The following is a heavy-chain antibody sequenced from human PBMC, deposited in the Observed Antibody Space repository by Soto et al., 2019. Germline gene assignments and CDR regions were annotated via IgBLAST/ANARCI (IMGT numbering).Heavy chain of an antibody. CDR3: ARGYRMWSLDY. CDR1: GGSISSSNW. V-gene: IGHV4-4*02. CDR2: ISQSGST. Sequence: QVQLQESGPGLVKPSETLSLTCAVSGGSISSSNWWSWVRQPPGKGLEWIGEISQSGSTNYNPSLKSRVTRSLDKSKKQFSLNLNSVTAADTAVYYCARGYRMWSLDYWGQGTLVTVSS. J-gene: IGHJ4*02. D-gene: IGHD3-10*01.